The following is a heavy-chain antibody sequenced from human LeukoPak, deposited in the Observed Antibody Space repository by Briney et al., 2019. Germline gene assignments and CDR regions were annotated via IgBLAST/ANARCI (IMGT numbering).Heavy chain of an antibody. V-gene: IGHV3-23*01. Sequence: PGGSLRLSCAASGFIFSSYSMSWVRQAPGKGLEWVSVITGSGGNTYYADSVKGRFTISRDNSKNTLYLQMNSLRAEDTAVYYCARELYGDYDYWGQGTLVTVSS. CDR2: ITGSGGNT. CDR1: GFIFSSYS. J-gene: IGHJ4*02. D-gene: IGHD4-17*01. CDR3: ARELYGDYDY.